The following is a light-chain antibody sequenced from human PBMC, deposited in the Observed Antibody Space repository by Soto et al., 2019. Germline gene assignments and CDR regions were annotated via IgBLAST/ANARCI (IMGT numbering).Light chain of an antibody. CDR1: QSVSSSY. CDR2: DAS. J-gene: IGKJ3*01. V-gene: IGKV3D-20*02. CDR3: QHRRDSPPG. Sequence: EIVLTQSPATLSLSPGERATLSCGASQSVSSSYLAWYQQKPGLAPRLLIYDASSRATGIPDRFSGSGSGTDFTLTITSLQPEDYALYFCQHRRDSPPGFGPGTRVEIK.